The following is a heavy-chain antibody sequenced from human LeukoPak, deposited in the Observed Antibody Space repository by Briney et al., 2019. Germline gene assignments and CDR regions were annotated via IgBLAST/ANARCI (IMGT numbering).Heavy chain of an antibody. CDR1: GFTFSSYG. CDR3: ARRSAAGKIWFDP. J-gene: IGHJ5*02. CDR2: ISSSSATI. V-gene: IGHV3-48*04. Sequence: GGSLRLSCAVSGFTFSSYGMNWVRQAPGKGLEWLSYISSSSATIFYADSVKGRFTISRDNAKNSLYLQMNSLRAADTAVYYCARRSAAGKIWFDPWGQGTLVTVSS. D-gene: IGHD6-19*01.